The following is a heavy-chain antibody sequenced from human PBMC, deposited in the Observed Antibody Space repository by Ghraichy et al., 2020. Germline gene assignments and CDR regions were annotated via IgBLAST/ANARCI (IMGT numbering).Heavy chain of an antibody. J-gene: IGHJ3*02. CDR3: ARRTRTLGYCFTTSCYRGSFDI. CDR2: IEDSGST. Sequence: SETLSLTCAVYGGSFSGYYWTWIRQPPGKGLEWIGEIEDSGSTNYNPSLKSRVGISGDTSKKQFSLKLSSVTAADTAVYYCARRTRTLGYCFTTSCYRGSFDIWGQGKMVNVSS. V-gene: IGHV4-34*01. CDR1: GGSFSGYY. D-gene: IGHD2-2*01.